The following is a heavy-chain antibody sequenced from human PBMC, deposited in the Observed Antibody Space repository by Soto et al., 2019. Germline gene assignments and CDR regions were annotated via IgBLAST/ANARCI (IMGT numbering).Heavy chain of an antibody. D-gene: IGHD3-3*01. CDR1: GGSISSYY. V-gene: IGHV4-4*07. J-gene: IGHJ3*02. CDR3: ARVLEPLWSDAFDI. CDR2: IYTSGST. Sequence: QVQLQESGPGLVKPSETLSFTCTVSGGSISSYYWSWIRQPAGKGLEWIGRIYTSGSTNYNPSLKSRVTMSVDTSKNQFSLKLSSVTAADTAVYYCARVLEPLWSDAFDIWGQGTMVTVSS.